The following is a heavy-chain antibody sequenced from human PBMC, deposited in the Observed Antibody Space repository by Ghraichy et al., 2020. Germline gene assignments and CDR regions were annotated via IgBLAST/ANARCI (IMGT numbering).Heavy chain of an antibody. CDR3: ARDLYYYDSSGYPLGGHYYYGMDV. J-gene: IGHJ6*02. D-gene: IGHD3-22*01. V-gene: IGHV3-21*01. CDR1: GFTFSSYS. CDR2: ISSSSSYI. Sequence: GGSLRLSCAASGFTFSSYSMNWVRQAPGKGLEWVSSISSSSSYIYYADSVKGRFTISRDNAKNSLYLQMNSLRAEDTAVYYCARDLYYYDSSGYPLGGHYYYGMDVWGQGTTVTVSS.